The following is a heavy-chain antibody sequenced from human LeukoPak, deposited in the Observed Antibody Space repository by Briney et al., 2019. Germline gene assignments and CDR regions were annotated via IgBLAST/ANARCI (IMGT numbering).Heavy chain of an antibody. J-gene: IGHJ4*02. Sequence: PGGSLRLSCAASGFTFSSSNMDWVRQAPGKGLERVSSISSSSSSIYYTDSVKGRFTISRDNSKNTLNLQMNSLRAEDTAVYYCAKDRGTSVWYLDYWGQGTLVTVSS. CDR1: GFTFSSSN. CDR2: ISSSSSSI. D-gene: IGHD6-19*01. V-gene: IGHV3-21*01. CDR3: AKDRGTSVWYLDY.